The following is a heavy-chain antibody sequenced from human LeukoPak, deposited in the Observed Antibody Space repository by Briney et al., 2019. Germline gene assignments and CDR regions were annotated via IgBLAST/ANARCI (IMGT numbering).Heavy chain of an antibody. J-gene: IGHJ4*02. CDR3: ARRAYQGKNSSGYYYNY. V-gene: IGHV3-48*01. CDR2: ISSSSSTI. CDR1: GFTFSSYS. D-gene: IGHD3-22*01. Sequence: PGGSLRLSCAASGFTFSSYSMNWVRQAPGKGLEWVSYISSSSSTIYYADSVKGRFTISRDNSKNTLYLQMNSLRAEDTAVYYCARRAYQGKNSSGYYYNYWGQGTLVTVSS.